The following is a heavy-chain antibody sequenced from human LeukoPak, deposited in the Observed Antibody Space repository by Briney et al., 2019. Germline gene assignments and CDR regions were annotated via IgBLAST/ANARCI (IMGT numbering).Heavy chain of an antibody. CDR1: GFTFSSYA. Sequence: PGGSLRLSCAASGFTFSSYAMHWVRQAPGKGLEWVAVISYDGSNKYYADSVKGRFTISRDNSKNTLYLQMNSLRAEDTAVYYCARDKDGPDAFDIWGQGTMVTVSS. CDR2: ISYDGSNK. V-gene: IGHV3-30-3*01. CDR3: ARDKDGPDAFDI. J-gene: IGHJ3*02.